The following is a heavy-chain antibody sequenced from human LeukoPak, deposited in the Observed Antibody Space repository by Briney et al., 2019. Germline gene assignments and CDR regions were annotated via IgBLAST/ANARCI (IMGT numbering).Heavy chain of an antibody. Sequence: GGSLRLSCAASGFTFSSYWMHWVRQAPGKGLVWVSRINSDGSSTSYADSVKGRFTISRDNAKNTLYLQMNSLRAEETAVYYCAREKDYYGSGSYLSWDYWGQGTLVTVSS. CDR3: AREKDYYGSGSYLSWDY. CDR1: GFTFSSYW. D-gene: IGHD3-10*01. CDR2: INSDGSST. V-gene: IGHV3-74*01. J-gene: IGHJ4*02.